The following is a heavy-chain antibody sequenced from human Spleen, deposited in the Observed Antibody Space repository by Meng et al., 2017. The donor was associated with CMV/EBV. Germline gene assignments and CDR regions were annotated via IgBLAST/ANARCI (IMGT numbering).Heavy chain of an antibody. CDR1: GFTFSSYE. D-gene: IGHD2-2*02. J-gene: IGHJ5*02. V-gene: IGHV3-48*03. CDR3: ARDRPLGGVVVPAAIPKNWFDP. CDR2: ISSSGSTI. Sequence: GESLKISCAASGFTFSSYEMNWVRQAPGKGLEWVSYISSSGSTIYYADSVKGRFTISRDNAKNSLYLQMNSLRAEDTAVYYCARDRPLGGVVVPAAIPKNWFDPWGQGTLVTVSS.